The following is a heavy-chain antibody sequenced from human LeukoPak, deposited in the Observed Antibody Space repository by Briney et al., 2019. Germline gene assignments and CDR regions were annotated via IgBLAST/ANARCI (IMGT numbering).Heavy chain of an antibody. J-gene: IGHJ4*02. CDR1: GGSISSSSYY. V-gene: IGHV4-39*07. D-gene: IGHD3-22*01. CDR2: IYYSGST. Sequence: SETLSLTCTVSGGSISSSSYYWGWIRQPPGKGLEWIGSIYYSGSTYYNPSLKSRVTISVDTSKNQFSLKLSSVTAADTAVYYCARDGAYYYDSSGYYYSHPFDYWGQGTLVTVSS. CDR3: ARDGAYYYDSSGYYYSHPFDY.